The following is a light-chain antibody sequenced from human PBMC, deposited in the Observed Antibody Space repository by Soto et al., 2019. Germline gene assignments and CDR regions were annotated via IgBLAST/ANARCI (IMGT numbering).Light chain of an antibody. CDR3: QQYYSNPYT. CDR1: QSVFSSANSKNF. J-gene: IGKJ2*01. V-gene: IGKV4-1*01. Sequence: DIVMTQSPDSLPVSLGETATINCKSSQSVFSSANSKNFLAWYQQRPGQPPNLLIYWASTRESGVPHRFSGSGSGTGFTLTISSLQAEDVAVYYCQQYYSNPYTFGQGTKLEIK. CDR2: WAS.